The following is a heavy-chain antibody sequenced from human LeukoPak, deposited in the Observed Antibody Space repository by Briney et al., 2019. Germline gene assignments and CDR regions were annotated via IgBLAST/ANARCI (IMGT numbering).Heavy chain of an antibody. J-gene: IGHJ4*02. Sequence: GGSLRLSCAASGFTFSSYGMHWVRQAPGKGLEGVAFIRYDGSNKYYADSVKGRFTISRDNSKNTLYLQMNSLRAEDTAVYYCAKDRHYYDSSGYYTYWGQGTLVTVSS. CDR2: IRYDGSNK. CDR1: GFTFSSYG. D-gene: IGHD3-22*01. V-gene: IGHV3-30*02. CDR3: AKDRHYYDSSGYYTY.